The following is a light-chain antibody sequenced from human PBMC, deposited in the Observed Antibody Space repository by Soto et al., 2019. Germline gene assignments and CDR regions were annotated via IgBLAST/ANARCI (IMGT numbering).Light chain of an antibody. Sequence: QSALTQPASVSGSPGQSITISCTGTSRDVGAYKYVSWYQQHPGRAPQLIIFEVRNRPSGISNRFSGSKSGNTASLTISGLQPEDEADYYCSSFTTSSAVVFGTGTKLTVL. J-gene: IGLJ1*01. CDR2: EVR. V-gene: IGLV2-14*01. CDR1: SRDVGAYKY. CDR3: SSFTTSSAVV.